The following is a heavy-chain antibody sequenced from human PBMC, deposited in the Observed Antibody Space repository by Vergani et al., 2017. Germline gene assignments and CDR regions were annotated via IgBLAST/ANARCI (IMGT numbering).Heavy chain of an antibody. D-gene: IGHD2-21*01. CDR2: IYSSGST. V-gene: IGHV4-59*01. Sequence: QVQLQESGPGLVKPSETLSLTCTVSSGSLSSYYWSWIRQPPGKGMEWIVYIYSSGSTNYNPSLKSGVTISVDTSKNQFSLKLSSVTAADTAVYYFARDIPPGYWGQGTLVTVSS. CDR1: SGSLSSYY. J-gene: IGHJ4*02. CDR3: ARDIPPGY.